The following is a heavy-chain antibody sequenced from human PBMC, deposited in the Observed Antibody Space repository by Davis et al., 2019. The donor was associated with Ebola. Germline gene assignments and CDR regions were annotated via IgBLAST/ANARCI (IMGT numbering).Heavy chain of an antibody. J-gene: IGHJ5*02. Sequence: GESLKISCAASGFTFSSYSMNWVRQAPGKGLVWVSRINSDGSSTSYADSVKGRFTISRDNAKNSLYLQMNSLRDEDTAVYYCARGRNWFDPWGQGTLVTVSS. CDR3: ARGRNWFDP. V-gene: IGHV3-74*01. CDR2: INSDGSST. CDR1: GFTFSSYS.